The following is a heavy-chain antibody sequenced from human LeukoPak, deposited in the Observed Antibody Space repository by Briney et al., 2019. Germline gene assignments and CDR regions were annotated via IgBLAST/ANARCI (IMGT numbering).Heavy chain of an antibody. CDR3: AKSGGYGLIDY. Sequence: SETLSLTCTVSGDSISSSNSYWGWLRQPPGKGLEWIGSIYYSGNTYYNASLKSRVTISVDTSKNQISLRLNSVTAADTAMYYCAKSGGYGLIDYWGQGTLVTVSS. CDR1: GDSISSSNSY. CDR2: IYYSGNT. D-gene: IGHD1-26*01. V-gene: IGHV4-39*01. J-gene: IGHJ4*02.